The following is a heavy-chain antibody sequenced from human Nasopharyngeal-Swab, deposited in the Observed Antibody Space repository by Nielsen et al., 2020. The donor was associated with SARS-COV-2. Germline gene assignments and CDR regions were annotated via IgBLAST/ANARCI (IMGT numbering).Heavy chain of an antibody. Sequence: ASVKVSCKASGYTFTSYGISWVRQAPGQGLEWMGWISAYNGNTNYAQKLQGRVTMTTDTSTSTAYMELRSLRSDDAAVYYCARDGYYYDSSGYFNWFDPWGQGTLVTVSS. CDR3: ARDGYYYDSSGYFNWFDP. V-gene: IGHV1-18*01. D-gene: IGHD3-22*01. CDR1: GYTFTSYG. J-gene: IGHJ5*02. CDR2: ISAYNGNT.